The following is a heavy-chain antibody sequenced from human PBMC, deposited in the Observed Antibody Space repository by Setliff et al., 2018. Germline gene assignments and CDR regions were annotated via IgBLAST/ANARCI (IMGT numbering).Heavy chain of an antibody. V-gene: IGHV4-34*01. CDR1: GGPLSGFS. Sequence: PSETLSLTCTVYGGPLSGFSWNWIRQSPGGGLEWIGEITDTGRTKYIPSLKSRVTISVDTSKNQFSLKLTSVTAADTAVYYCARAPRYFDPTGSYFDFWGQGTLVTVSS. CDR2: ITDTGRT. D-gene: IGHD3-22*01. CDR3: ARAPRYFDPTGSYFDF. J-gene: IGHJ4*02.